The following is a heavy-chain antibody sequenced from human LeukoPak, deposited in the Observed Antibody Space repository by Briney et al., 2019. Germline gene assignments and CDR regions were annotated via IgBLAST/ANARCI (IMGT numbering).Heavy chain of an antibody. Sequence: SETLSLTCTVSGGSISSSSYYWGWIRQPPGKGLEWIGSIYYSGSTYYNPSLKSRVTISVDRSKNQFSLKLSSVTAADTAVYYCGTIFGVVIDYWGQGTLVTVSS. J-gene: IGHJ4*02. CDR3: GTIFGVVIDY. D-gene: IGHD3-3*01. V-gene: IGHV4-39*07. CDR1: GGSISSSSYY. CDR2: IYYSGST.